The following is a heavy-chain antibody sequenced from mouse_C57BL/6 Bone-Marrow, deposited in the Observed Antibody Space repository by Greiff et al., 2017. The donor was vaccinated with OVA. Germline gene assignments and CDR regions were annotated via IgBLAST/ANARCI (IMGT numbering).Heavy chain of an antibody. J-gene: IGHJ2*01. CDR3: AVTAQATWVDY. D-gene: IGHD3-2*02. Sequence: QVQLQQSGPELVKPGASVKISCKASGYAFSSSWMNWVKQRPGKGLEWIGRIYPGDGDTNYNGKFKGKATLTADKSSSTAYMQLSSLTSEDSAVYFCAVTAQATWVDYWGQGTTLTVSS. V-gene: IGHV1-82*01. CDR2: IYPGDGDT. CDR1: GYAFSSSW.